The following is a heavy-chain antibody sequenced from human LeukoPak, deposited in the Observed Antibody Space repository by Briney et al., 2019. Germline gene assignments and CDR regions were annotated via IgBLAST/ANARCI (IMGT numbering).Heavy chain of an antibody. D-gene: IGHD6-19*01. CDR1: GSTFSSYE. CDR2: ISSSGSTI. CDR3: ARVYSSGNDY. J-gene: IGHJ4*02. V-gene: IGHV3-48*03. Sequence: QSGGSLRLSCAASGSTFSSYEMNWVRQAPGKGLEWVSYISSSGSTIYYADSVKGRFTISRDNAKNSLYLQMNSLRAEDTAVYYCARVYSSGNDYWGQGTLVTVSS.